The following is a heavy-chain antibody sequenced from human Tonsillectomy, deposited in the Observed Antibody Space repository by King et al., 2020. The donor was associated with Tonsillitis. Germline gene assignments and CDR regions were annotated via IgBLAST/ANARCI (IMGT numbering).Heavy chain of an antibody. CDR3: ARLSPTILSGQGAAYIEEYYFDL. V-gene: IGHV3-33*05. D-gene: IGHD3-16*01. CDR1: GFIFSIYG. CDR2: ISYVGNNK. J-gene: IGHJ4*02. Sequence: VQLVESGGGVVQPGRSLRLSCAASGFIFSIYGMHWVRQAPGKGLEWVAVISYVGNNKYYADSVRGRFTISRDNSKNTLYLQMDSLRAEDTAVYYCARLSPTILSGQGAAYIEEYYFDLWRQGPLVPVSS.